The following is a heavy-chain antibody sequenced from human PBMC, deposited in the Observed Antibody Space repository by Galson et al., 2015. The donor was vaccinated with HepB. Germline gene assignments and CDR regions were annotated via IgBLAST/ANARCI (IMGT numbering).Heavy chain of an antibody. Sequence: SVKVSCKASGYTFTGYYMHWVRQAPGQGLEWMGRINPNSGGTNYAQKFQGRVTMTRDTSISTAYMELSRLRSDDTAVYYCARSAYSYDGWFDPWGQGTLVTVSS. D-gene: IGHD5-18*01. J-gene: IGHJ5*02. CDR3: ARSAYSYDGWFDP. V-gene: IGHV1-2*06. CDR1: GYTFTGYY. CDR2: INPNSGGT.